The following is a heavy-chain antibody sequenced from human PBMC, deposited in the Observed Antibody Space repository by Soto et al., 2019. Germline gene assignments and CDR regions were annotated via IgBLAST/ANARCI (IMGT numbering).Heavy chain of an antibody. J-gene: IGHJ6*02. CDR1: GYTFTSYY. CDR2: INPNSGGT. D-gene: IGHD6-19*01. CDR3: ASPIGIAVAGTEPDHYGMDV. V-gene: IGHV1-2*04. Sequence: PSVKVSCKASGYTFTSYYMHWVRQAPGQGLEWMGWINPNSGGTNYAQKFQGWVTMTRDTSISTAYMELSRLRSDDTAVYYCASPIGIAVAGTEPDHYGMDVWGQGTTVTVSS.